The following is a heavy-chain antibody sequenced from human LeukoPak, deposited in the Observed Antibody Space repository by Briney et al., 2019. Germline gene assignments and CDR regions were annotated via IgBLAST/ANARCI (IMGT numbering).Heavy chain of an antibody. V-gene: IGHV3-20*04. CDR3: ARRSGYDSNYFDY. Sequence: GGSLRLSCAASGFTFDDYGMTWVRQAPGKGLEWVSGLNWNGGSTGYADSVKGRFTISRDNAKNSLYLQMNSLRAEDTALYYCARRSGYDSNYFDYWGQGTLVTVCS. CDR2: LNWNGGST. D-gene: IGHD5-12*01. CDR1: GFTFDDYG. J-gene: IGHJ4*02.